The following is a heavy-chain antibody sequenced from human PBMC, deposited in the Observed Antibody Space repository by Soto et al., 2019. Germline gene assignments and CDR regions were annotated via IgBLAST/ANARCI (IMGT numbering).Heavy chain of an antibody. V-gene: IGHV1-3*01. CDR2: INAGDGYT. J-gene: IGHJ4*02. CDR1: GYTFTTYA. D-gene: IGHD2-8*01. Sequence: QVQLVQSGAGVKKPGASVKVSCKASGYTFTTYAVHWVRQVAGQRLEWMGWINAGDGYTKYSQRFLGRVTFARDTSANTAYMDLSRLRSEDTAVYYCARDAYCTNGICYTGNFDSWGQGTLVTVSS. CDR3: ARDAYCTNGICYTGNFDS.